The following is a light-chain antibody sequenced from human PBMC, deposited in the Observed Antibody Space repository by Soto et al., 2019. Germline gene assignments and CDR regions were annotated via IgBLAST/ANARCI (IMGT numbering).Light chain of an antibody. Sequence: EIVLTQSPGPLSLSPGESATLLCRASHFVSSRSLAWYQQKPGQAPRLLIYGASTRATGIPARFSGSGSGTEFTLTISSLQSEDFAVYYCQQYNNWPSITFGQGTRLEIK. J-gene: IGKJ5*01. V-gene: IGKV3-15*01. CDR3: QQYNNWPSIT. CDR2: GAS. CDR1: HFVSSRS.